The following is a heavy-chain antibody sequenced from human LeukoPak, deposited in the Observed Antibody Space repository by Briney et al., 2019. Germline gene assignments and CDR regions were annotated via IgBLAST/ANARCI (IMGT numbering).Heavy chain of an antibody. CDR2: ISGSSSYI. Sequence: GGSLRLSCAASGFTFSSYSMNWVRQAPGKGLEWVSSISGSSSYIYYADSVKGRFTISRDNAKNSLYLQMNSLRAEDTAVYYCARDFYDFPFDPWGQGTLVTVSS. D-gene: IGHD3-3*01. J-gene: IGHJ5*02. CDR1: GFTFSSYS. CDR3: ARDFYDFPFDP. V-gene: IGHV3-21*01.